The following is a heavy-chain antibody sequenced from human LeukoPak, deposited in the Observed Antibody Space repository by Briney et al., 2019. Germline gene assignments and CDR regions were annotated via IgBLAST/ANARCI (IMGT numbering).Heavy chain of an antibody. CDR3: ARDPSGWFGELLPTFDY. CDR2: IYSGGST. J-gene: IGHJ4*02. D-gene: IGHD3-10*01. CDR1: GFTVSSNY. V-gene: IGHV3-66*01. Sequence: GGSLRLSCAASGFTVSSNYMSWVRQAPGKGLEWVSVIYSGGSTYYADSVKGRFTISRDNSKNTLYLQMNSLRAEDTAVYYCARDPSGWFGELLPTFDYWGQGTLVTVSS.